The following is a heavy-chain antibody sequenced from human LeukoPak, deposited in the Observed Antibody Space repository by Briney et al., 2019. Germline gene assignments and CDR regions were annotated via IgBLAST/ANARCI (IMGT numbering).Heavy chain of an antibody. V-gene: IGHV3-23*01. CDR2: ISGSGGST. CDR3: ARDSPVVVAANERGNVARPPFLLDY. J-gene: IGHJ4*02. D-gene: IGHD2-15*01. CDR1: GFTFSSYG. Sequence: GGSLRLSCAASGFTFSSYGMSWVRQAPRKGLEWVSAISGSGGSTYYADSVKGRFTISRDNSKNTLYLQMNSLRAEDTAVYYCARDSPVVVAANERGNVARPPFLLDYWGQGTLVTVSS.